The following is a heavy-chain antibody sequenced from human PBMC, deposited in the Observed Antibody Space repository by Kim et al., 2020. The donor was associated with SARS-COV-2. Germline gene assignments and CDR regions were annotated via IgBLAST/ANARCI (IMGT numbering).Heavy chain of an antibody. J-gene: IGHJ6*02. CDR2: IYYSGST. V-gene: IGHV4-39*01. Sequence: SETLSLTCTVSGGSISSSSYYWGWIRQPPGKGLEWIGSIYYSGSTYYNPSLKSRVTISVDTSKNQFSLKLSSVTAADTAVYYCARRGTLRLGELSPYGDYYYYGMDVWGQGTTVTVSS. CDR1: GGSISSSSYY. CDR3: ARRGTLRLGELSPYGDYYYYGMDV. D-gene: IGHD3-16*02.